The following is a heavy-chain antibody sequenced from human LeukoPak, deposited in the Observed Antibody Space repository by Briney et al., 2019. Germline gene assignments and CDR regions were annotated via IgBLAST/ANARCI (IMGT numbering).Heavy chain of an antibody. Sequence: KPGGSLRLSCAASGFTFSDYYMSWIRQAPGKGLEWVSYISSSSSYTNYADSVKGRFTISRDNAKNSLYLQMNSLRAEDTVVYYCARDGYSSSWYWFDYWGQGTLVTVSS. D-gene: IGHD6-13*01. CDR3: ARDGYSSSWYWFDY. CDR1: GFTFSDYY. J-gene: IGHJ4*02. CDR2: ISSSSSYT. V-gene: IGHV3-11*06.